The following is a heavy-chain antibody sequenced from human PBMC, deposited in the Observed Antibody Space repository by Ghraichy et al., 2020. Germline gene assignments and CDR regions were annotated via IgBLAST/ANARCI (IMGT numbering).Heavy chain of an antibody. CDR3: AKVGYYYDSSGYSNLGALDY. Sequence: GESLNISCAASGFTFSSYAMSWVRQAPGKGLEWVSAISGSGGSTYYADSVKGRFTISRDNSKNTLYLQMNSLRAEDTAVYYCAKVGYYYDSSGYSNLGALDYWGQGTLVTVSS. D-gene: IGHD3-22*01. J-gene: IGHJ4*02. CDR2: ISGSGGST. V-gene: IGHV3-23*01. CDR1: GFTFSSYA.